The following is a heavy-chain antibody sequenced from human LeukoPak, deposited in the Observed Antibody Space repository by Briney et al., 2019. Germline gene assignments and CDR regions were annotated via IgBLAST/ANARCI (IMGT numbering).Heavy chain of an antibody. V-gene: IGHV4-34*01. CDR1: GGSFSGYY. CDR2: INHSGST. Sequence: SETLSLTCAVYGGSFSGYYWSWIRQPPGKGLEWIGEINHSGSTNYNPSLKSRVTISVDTSKNKFSLKLSSVTAADTAVYYCARGSDTAMVTGFDYWGQGTLVTVSS. J-gene: IGHJ4*02. D-gene: IGHD5-18*01. CDR3: ARGSDTAMVTGFDY.